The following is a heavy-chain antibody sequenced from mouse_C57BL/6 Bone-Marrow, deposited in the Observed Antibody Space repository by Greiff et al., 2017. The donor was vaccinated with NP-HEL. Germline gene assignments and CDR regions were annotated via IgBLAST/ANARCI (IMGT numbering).Heavy chain of an antibody. Sequence: DVQLQESGPGLVKPSQTAFLTCTVTGISITTGNYRWSWIRQFPGNKLEWIGYIYYSGTITYNPSLTSRTTITRDTPKNQFFLEMNSLTAEDTATYYCARDTHYGSSFYWYFDVWGTGTTVTVSS. J-gene: IGHJ1*03. CDR3: ARDTHYGSSFYWYFDV. D-gene: IGHD1-1*01. CDR1: GISITTGNYR. CDR2: IYYSGTI. V-gene: IGHV3-5*01.